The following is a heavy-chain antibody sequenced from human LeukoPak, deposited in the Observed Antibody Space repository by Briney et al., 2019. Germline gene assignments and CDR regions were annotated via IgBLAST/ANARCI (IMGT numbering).Heavy chain of an antibody. D-gene: IGHD6-13*01. J-gene: IGHJ5*02. V-gene: IGHV1-2*02. CDR3: ARAGRSSSWYQEYQNWFDP. Sequence: ASVKVSCKASGYTFTGYYMHWERQAPGQGLEWMGWINPNSGGTNYAQKFQGRVTMTRDTSISTAYMELSRLRSDDTAVYYCARAGRSSSWYQEYQNWFDPWGQGTLVIVSS. CDR1: GYTFTGYY. CDR2: INPNSGGT.